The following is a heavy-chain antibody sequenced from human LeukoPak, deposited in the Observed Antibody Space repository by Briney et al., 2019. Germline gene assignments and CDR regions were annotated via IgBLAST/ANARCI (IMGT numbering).Heavy chain of an antibody. Sequence: GASVKVSCKASGYTFTSYGISWVRQAPGQGLEWMGWISAYNGNTNYAQKLQGRVTMTTDTSTSTAYMELRSLRSDDTAVYYCARAGGYCSGGSCYWALDYWGQGTLVTVSS. J-gene: IGHJ4*02. V-gene: IGHV1-18*01. CDR2: ISAYNGNT. CDR3: ARAGGYCSGGSCYWALDY. D-gene: IGHD2-15*01. CDR1: GYTFTSYG.